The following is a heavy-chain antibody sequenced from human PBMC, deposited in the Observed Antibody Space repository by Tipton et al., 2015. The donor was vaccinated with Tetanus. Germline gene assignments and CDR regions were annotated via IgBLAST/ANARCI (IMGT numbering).Heavy chain of an antibody. CDR3: AREVPAAGHFDS. D-gene: IGHD2-2*01. V-gene: IGHV4-59*01. CDR2: VYYNGNT. Sequence: TLSLTCTVSGGSISGSYWNWIRQPLGKGLEWIGYVYYNGNTHYNPALKSRVTISVDTSKNQFSLKLSSVTAADTAIYYCAREVPAAGHFDSWGQGTLVTVSS. CDR1: GGSISGSY. J-gene: IGHJ4*02.